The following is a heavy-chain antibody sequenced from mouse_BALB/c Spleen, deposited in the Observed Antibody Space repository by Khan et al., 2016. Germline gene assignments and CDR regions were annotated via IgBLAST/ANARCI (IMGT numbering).Heavy chain of an antibody. CDR2: ISYSGST. D-gene: IGHD2-12*01. CDR1: GDSITSGY. V-gene: IGHV3-8*02. J-gene: IGHJ1*01. Sequence: EVQLQESGPSLVKPSQTLSLTCSVTGDSITSGYWNWIRKFPGNKLEYMGYISYSGSTYYNPSLKSRISITRDTSKNQYYLQLNSVTTEGTATYYCARYYSHISWYFDVWGAGTTVTVSS. CDR3: ARYYSHISWYFDV.